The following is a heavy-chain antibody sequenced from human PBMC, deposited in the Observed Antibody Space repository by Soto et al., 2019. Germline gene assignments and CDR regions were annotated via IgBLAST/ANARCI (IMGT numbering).Heavy chain of an antibody. CDR2: INPNSGGT. J-gene: IGHJ4*02. V-gene: IGHV1-2*02. Sequence: EASVNVSCRASGYTFTGYYMHWVRQAPGQGLEWMGWINPNSGGTNYAQNFQGRVTMTRDTSTSTAYMELSRLRSDDTAVYYCARDQLQTHYYDTTGSYYAFDYWGQGTLVTVSS. D-gene: IGHD3-22*01. CDR3: ARDQLQTHYYDTTGSYYAFDY. CDR1: GYTFTGYY.